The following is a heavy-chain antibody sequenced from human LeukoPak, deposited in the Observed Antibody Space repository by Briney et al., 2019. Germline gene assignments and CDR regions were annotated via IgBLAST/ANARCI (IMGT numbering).Heavy chain of an antibody. CDR1: GDSISSYY. CDR2: VSYSGST. CDR3: ARDLVSSHWFDP. V-gene: IGHV4-59*01. J-gene: IGHJ5*02. D-gene: IGHD2-8*01. Sequence: PSETLSLTCTVSGDSISSYYWSWIRQPPGKGLEWIGFVSYSGSTNYNPSLKSRVTISLDTSKNQFSLKLTSVTAADTAVYYCARDLVSSHWFDPWGQGTLVTDSS.